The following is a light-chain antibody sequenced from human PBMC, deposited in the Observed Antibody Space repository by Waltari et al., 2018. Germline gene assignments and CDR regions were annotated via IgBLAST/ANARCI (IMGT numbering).Light chain of an antibody. Sequence: QSVLTQPPSASGTPGQRVTISCSGSSSNIGSNYVNWYQQFPGTAPKLLIYPLSQRPLGVPDRFSGSKSGTSASLAISGLQSEDEADYYCAAWDGSLNAYVFGAGTKVTVL. CDR2: PLS. CDR3: AAWDGSLNAYV. V-gene: IGLV1-44*01. J-gene: IGLJ1*01. CDR1: SSNIGSNY.